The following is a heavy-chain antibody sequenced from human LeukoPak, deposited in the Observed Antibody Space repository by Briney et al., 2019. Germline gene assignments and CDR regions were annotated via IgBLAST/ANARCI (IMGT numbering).Heavy chain of an antibody. CDR3: ARIRMTTGRAYFDY. V-gene: IGHV4-31*03. CDR1: GGSISSGGYY. D-gene: IGHD4-17*01. J-gene: IGHJ4*02. Sequence: SETLSLTCTVSGGSISSGGYYWSWIRQHPGKGLEWIGYIYYSGSTYYNPSLKSRVTISVDTSKNQFSLKLSSVTAADTAVYYCARIRMTTGRAYFDYWGQGTLVTVSS. CDR2: IYYSGST.